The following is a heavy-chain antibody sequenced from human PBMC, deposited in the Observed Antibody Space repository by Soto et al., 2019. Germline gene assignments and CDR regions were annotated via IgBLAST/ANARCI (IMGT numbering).Heavy chain of an antibody. CDR2: IYYSGST. D-gene: IGHD2-15*01. J-gene: IGHJ4*02. Sequence: SETLSLTCTVSGGSISSSSYYWGWIRQPPGKGLEWIGSIYYSGSTYYNPSLKSRVTISVDTSKNQFSLKLSSVTAADTAVYYCARHQAPSGYCSGGSCDDPYFDYWGQGTLVTVSS. CDR1: GGSISSSSYY. V-gene: IGHV4-39*01. CDR3: ARHQAPSGYCSGGSCDDPYFDY.